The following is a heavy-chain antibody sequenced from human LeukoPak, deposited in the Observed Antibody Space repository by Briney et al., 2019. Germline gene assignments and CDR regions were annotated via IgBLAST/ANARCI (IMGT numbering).Heavy chain of an antibody. D-gene: IGHD2/OR15-2a*01. V-gene: IGHV3-23*01. CDR2: ISGSSGRT. CDR1: GITFSTYA. CDR3: AKGSSDSVIRPYYFDY. Sequence: QAGGSLRLSCAASGITFSTYAMTWVRQAPGKGLEWVSGISGSSGRTYYADSVKGRFTISRDNSKNTLYLQMNSLRAEDTAVYYCAKGSSDSVIRPYYFDYWGQGTLVTVSS. J-gene: IGHJ4*02.